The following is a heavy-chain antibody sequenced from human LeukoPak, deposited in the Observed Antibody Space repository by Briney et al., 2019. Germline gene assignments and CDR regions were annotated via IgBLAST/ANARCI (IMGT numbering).Heavy chain of an antibody. CDR3: AKDITSSWYIATGAFDI. CDR2: ISGDGGST. CDR1: GFTFDDYA. D-gene: IGHD6-13*01. J-gene: IGHJ3*02. V-gene: IGHV3-43*02. Sequence: GGSLRLSCAASGFTFDDYAMHWVRQAPGKGLEWVSLISGDGGSTYYADSVKGRFTISRDNSKNSLYLQMNSLRTEDTALCYCAKDITSSWYIATGAFDIWGQGTMVTVSS.